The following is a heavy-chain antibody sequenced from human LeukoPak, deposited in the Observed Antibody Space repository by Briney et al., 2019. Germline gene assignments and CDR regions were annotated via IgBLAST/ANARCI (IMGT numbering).Heavy chain of an antibody. CDR2: MHHGGST. Sequence: PSETLCLTCGVSGDSIRNANYWGWIRQPPGQGLEWIAGMHHGGSTFYNPSLQSRVTISMYTSKNQFSLNLNYVTAADTAVYYCARVASSILGYASFDFWGQGTLVTVSS. CDR3: ARVASSILGYASFDF. V-gene: IGHV4-38-2*01. D-gene: IGHD2-2*01. J-gene: IGHJ4*02. CDR1: GDSIRNANY.